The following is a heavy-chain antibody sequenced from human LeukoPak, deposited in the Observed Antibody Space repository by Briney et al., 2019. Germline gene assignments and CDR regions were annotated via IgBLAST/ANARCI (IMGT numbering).Heavy chain of an antibody. J-gene: IGHJ4*02. Sequence: GGSLRLSCAASGFTFGMHWVHQAPGKGLEWVAVISYNGSNKYYADSVKGRFTISRDNSKNTLYLQMNSLRAEDTAVYYCAKGPLAYWGQGTLVTVSS. CDR1: GFTFG. CDR3: AKGPLAY. CDR2: ISYNGSNK. V-gene: IGHV3-30*18.